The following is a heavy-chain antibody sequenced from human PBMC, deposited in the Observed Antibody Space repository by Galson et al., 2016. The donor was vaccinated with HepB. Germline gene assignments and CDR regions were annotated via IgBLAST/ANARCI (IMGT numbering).Heavy chain of an antibody. J-gene: IGHJ4*02. Sequence: SETLSLTCTVSGGSISTDNWWTWVRQTPGKGLEWLGEIPHTGSGNYIPSLQSRLTMSVDRSKNQFSLTLRSVTAADTAVYYCARESFDSPPFFDSWGQGTLVTVSS. CDR3: ARESFDSPPFFDS. D-gene: IGHD3-9*01. CDR2: IPHTGSG. CDR1: GGSISTDNW. V-gene: IGHV4-4*02.